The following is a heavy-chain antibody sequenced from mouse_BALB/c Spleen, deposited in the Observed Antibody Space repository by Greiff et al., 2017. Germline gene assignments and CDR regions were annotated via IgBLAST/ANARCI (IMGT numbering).Heavy chain of an antibody. D-gene: IGHD2-2*01. Sequence: EVKLLESGAELVKPGASVKLSCTASGFNIKDTYMHWVKQRPEQGLEWIGRIDPANGNTKYDPKFQGKATITADTSSNTAYLQLSSLTSEDTAVYYCARGGGYDRDYYAMDYWGQGTSVTVSS. V-gene: IGHV14-3*02. CDR3: ARGGGYDRDYYAMDY. CDR2: IDPANGNT. J-gene: IGHJ4*01. CDR1: GFNIKDTY.